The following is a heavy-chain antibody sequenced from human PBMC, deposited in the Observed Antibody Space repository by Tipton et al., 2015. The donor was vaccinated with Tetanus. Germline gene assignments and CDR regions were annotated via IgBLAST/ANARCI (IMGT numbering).Heavy chain of an antibody. CDR3: ARLHLRTFASSSGY. CDR1: GYNFTKYW. J-gene: IGHJ4*02. V-gene: IGHV5-51*01. CDR2: IDPGDSET. D-gene: IGHD6-6*01. Sequence: QLVQSGAEMKKPGESPRISCKGSGYNFTKYWIGWVRQMPGKGLEWMGIIDPGDSETKYSPSFRGQVTFSADRSTNTVYLQWSSLKASDTTVYYCARLHLRTFASSSGYWGQGTMVTVSS.